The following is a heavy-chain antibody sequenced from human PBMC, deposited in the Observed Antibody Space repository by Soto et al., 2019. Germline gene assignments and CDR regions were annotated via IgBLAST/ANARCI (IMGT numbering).Heavy chain of an antibody. CDR3: ARESSGDYAGWGY. CDR1: GFTFSSYS. Sequence: EVQLVESGGGLVKPGGSLRLSCAASGFTFSSYSMNWVRQAPGKGLEWVSSISSSSSYIYYADSVKGRFTISRDNAKNSLYLQMNSLRAEDTAVYYCARESSGDYAGWGYWGQGTLVTVSS. D-gene: IGHD4-17*01. J-gene: IGHJ4*02. V-gene: IGHV3-21*01. CDR2: ISSSSSYI.